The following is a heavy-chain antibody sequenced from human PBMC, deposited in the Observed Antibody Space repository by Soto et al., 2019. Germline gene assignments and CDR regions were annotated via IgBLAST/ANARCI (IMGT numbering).Heavy chain of an antibody. V-gene: IGHV1-69*13. Sequence: AAPVKVSCKASGGTFSSFGISWVRQAPGQGLEWMGGIIPVFGRPNYAQRFRGRLTITADESTNTCYMELIDLESEDTAVYYCAREGSGYNFWGQGTQVTVSS. D-gene: IGHD5-12*01. CDR3: AREGSGYNF. CDR2: IIPVFGRP. J-gene: IGHJ1*01. CDR1: GGTFSSFG.